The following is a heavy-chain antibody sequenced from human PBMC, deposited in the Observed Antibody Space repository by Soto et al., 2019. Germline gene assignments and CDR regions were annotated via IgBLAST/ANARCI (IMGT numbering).Heavy chain of an antibody. CDR2: IYWDDDK. Sequence: SGPTLVNPTQTLTLTCTFSGSSLSTSGVGVGWIRQPPGKALEWLALIYWDDDKRYSPSLKSRLTITKDTSKNQVVLTMTNMDSVDTATYYCAHVVTYDYIWGSYRYPRPFDYWGQGTLVTVSS. CDR1: GSSLSTSGVG. J-gene: IGHJ4*02. CDR3: AHVVTYDYIWGSYRYPRPFDY. V-gene: IGHV2-5*02. D-gene: IGHD3-16*02.